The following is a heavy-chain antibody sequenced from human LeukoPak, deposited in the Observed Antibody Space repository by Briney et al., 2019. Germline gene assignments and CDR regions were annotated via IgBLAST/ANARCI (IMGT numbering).Heavy chain of an antibody. CDR1: GGSFSGYY. Sequence: PSETLSLTCAVYGGSFSGYYWSWIRQPPGKGLEWIGEINHSGSTNYNPSLKSRVTISVDTSKNQFSLKLSSVTAADTAVYYCARDYRYGDFFDYWGQGTLVTVSS. CDR3: ARDYRYGDFFDY. D-gene: IGHD4-17*01. V-gene: IGHV4-34*01. CDR2: INHSGST. J-gene: IGHJ4*02.